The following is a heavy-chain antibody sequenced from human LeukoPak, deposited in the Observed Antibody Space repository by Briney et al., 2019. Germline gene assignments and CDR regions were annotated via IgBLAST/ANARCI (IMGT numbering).Heavy chain of an antibody. D-gene: IGHD4-17*01. CDR3: ARSPDYGDPYWYFDR. CDR1: GFTLSGNY. CDR2: IYRGGST. J-gene: IGHJ2*01. Sequence: GGSLRLSCAASGFTLSGNYMSWVRQAPGKGLEWVSVIYRGGSTHYAGSVEGRFTISRDKSKNTVYLQLNSLRAEDTAVYYCARSPDYGDPYWYFDRWGRGTLVTVSS. V-gene: IGHV3-53*01.